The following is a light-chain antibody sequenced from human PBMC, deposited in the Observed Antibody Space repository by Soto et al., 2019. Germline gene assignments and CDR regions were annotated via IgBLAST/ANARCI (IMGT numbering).Light chain of an antibody. V-gene: IGLV2-8*01. CDR3: TSYAGSDIWV. J-gene: IGLJ3*02. Sequence: QSALTQPPSASGSPGQSVTISCTGTSSDVGAYNYASWYQQYPGKAPKLMIYEVSKRPSGVPDRFSGSKSGKTASLTVSGLQPEDEADYYCTSYAGSDIWVFGGGTKFTVL. CDR1: SSDVGAYNY. CDR2: EVS.